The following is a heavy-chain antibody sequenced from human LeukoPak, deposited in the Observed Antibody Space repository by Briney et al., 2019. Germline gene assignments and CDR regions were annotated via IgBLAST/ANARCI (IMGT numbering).Heavy chain of an antibody. J-gene: IGHJ4*02. CDR3: VRARLERRISAFDS. CDR1: DYPISSGYY. V-gene: IGHV4-38-2*02. Sequence: NPSETLSLTCTVSDYPISSGYYWGWIRQPPGKGLEWIGIILQSGSTYYNPSLKSRVTISVDTSKNQFSLRLSSVTAADTAVYYCVRARLERRISAFDSWGQGTLVTVSS. D-gene: IGHD1-1*01. CDR2: ILQSGST.